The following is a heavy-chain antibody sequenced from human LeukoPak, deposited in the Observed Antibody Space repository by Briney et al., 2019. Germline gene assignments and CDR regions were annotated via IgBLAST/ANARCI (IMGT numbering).Heavy chain of an antibody. Sequence: PGRSLRLSCAASGFTFDEYAMHWVRQAPGKGLEWVSGISWNSGRIVYADSVKGRFTISRDNAKNSLYLQMNSLRAEDTALYYCAKDMASSGPSAFDIWGQGTMVTVSS. V-gene: IGHV3-9*01. CDR1: GFTFDEYA. D-gene: IGHD3-22*01. CDR3: AKDMASSGPSAFDI. CDR2: ISWNSGRI. J-gene: IGHJ3*02.